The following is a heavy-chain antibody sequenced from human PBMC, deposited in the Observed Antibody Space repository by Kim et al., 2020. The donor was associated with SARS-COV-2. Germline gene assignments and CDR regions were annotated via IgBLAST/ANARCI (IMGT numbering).Heavy chain of an antibody. CDR2: MNPNLGNT. Sequence: ASVKVSCKASGYSFTGYDINWVRQATGQVLEWMGWMNPNLGNTGSAQKFQGRLTLTWDTSLRTAYMELSSLNSKVTPVSYSARRAPSPLYNHFALAVWGQ. CDR3: ARRAPSPLYNHFALAV. D-gene: IGHD1-1*01. J-gene: IGHJ6*02. CDR1: GYSFTGYD. V-gene: IGHV1-8*01.